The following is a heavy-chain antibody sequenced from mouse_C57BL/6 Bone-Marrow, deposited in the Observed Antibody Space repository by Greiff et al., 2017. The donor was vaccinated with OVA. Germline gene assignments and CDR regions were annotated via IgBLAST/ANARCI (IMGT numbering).Heavy chain of an antibody. Sequence: EVKLVESEGGLVQPGSSMKLSCTASGFTFSDYYMAWVRPVPEKGLEWVANINYDGSSTYYLDSLKSRFIISRDNAKNILYLQMSSLKSEDTATYYCARGRDAGYFDVWGTGTTVTVSS. CDR1: GFTFSDYY. V-gene: IGHV5-16*01. J-gene: IGHJ1*03. CDR2: INYDGSST. D-gene: IGHD3-3*01. CDR3: ARGRDAGYFDV.